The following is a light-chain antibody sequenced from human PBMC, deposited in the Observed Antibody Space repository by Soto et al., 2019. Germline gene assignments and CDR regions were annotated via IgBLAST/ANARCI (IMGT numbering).Light chain of an antibody. CDR1: SSDVGYYNY. CDR2: DVS. J-gene: IGLJ1*01. CDR3: SSYTGSNTYV. V-gene: IGLV2-14*03. Sequence: QSVLTQAASGSGAPGQAITMSCTGTSSDVGYYNYVSWYQLHPGKAPKLMIYDVSNRPSGISNRFSGSKSGNAASLTISGLQAEDEADYYCSSYTGSNTYVFGTGTKVTVL.